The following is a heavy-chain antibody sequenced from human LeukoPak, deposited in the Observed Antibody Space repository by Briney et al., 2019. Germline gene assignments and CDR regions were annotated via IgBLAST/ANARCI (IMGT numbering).Heavy chain of an antibody. J-gene: IGHJ5*02. CDR1: GGSISSYY. D-gene: IGHD2-2*01. CDR2: IYSSGSP. Sequence: PSETLSLTCTVSGGSISSYYWTWIRQPAGKGLEWIGGIYSSGSPNYNPSLKSRVTISVDTSKNQFSLKLSSVTAADTAVYYCARGKGREIVVVPAAKGGTNWFDPWGQGTLVTVSS. V-gene: IGHV4-4*07. CDR3: ARGKGREIVVVPAAKGGTNWFDP.